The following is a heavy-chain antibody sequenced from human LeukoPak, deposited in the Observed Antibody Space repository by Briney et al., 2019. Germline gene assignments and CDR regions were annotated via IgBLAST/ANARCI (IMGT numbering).Heavy chain of an antibody. CDR1: GFTFSSYS. V-gene: IGHV3-48*01. CDR2: ISSSSSTI. Sequence: GGSLRLSCAASGFTFSSYSMNWVRQAPGKGLEWVSYISSSSSTIYYADSVKGRFTISRDNAKNSLYLQMNSLRAEDTAVYYCARSPRGYCTNGVCYTYYYYMDVWGKGTTVTVSS. CDR3: ARSPRGYCTNGVCYTYYYYMDV. J-gene: IGHJ6*03. D-gene: IGHD2-8*01.